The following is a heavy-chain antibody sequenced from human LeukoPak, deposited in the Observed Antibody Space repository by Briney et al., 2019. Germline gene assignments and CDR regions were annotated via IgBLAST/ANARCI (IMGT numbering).Heavy chain of an antibody. V-gene: IGHV5-51*01. CDR3: ARDKYCTSRSCYFDY. D-gene: IGHD2-2*01. CDR2: INPGDSEI. CDR1: GSSFTNYW. Sequence: GESLKISCQGSGSSFTNYWIGWVRQLPGKGLEWMGIINPGDSEIRYSPSFQGQVTMSADKSISTAYLQWSSLKASDTAIYYCARDKYCTSRSCYFDYWGQGTLVTVSS. J-gene: IGHJ4*02.